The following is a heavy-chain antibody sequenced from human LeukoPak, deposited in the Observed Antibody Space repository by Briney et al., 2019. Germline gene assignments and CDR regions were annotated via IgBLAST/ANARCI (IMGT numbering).Heavy chain of an antibody. CDR2: IGTAGDT. J-gene: IGHJ4*02. CDR3: ARSAYGEYYFDY. D-gene: IGHD4-17*01. V-gene: IGHV3-13*04. Sequence: GGSLRLSCAASGLTFSSYDMHWVRQATGQGLEWVSAIGTAGDTYYPGSVKGRFTISRENAKNSLYLQMNSLRAGDTAVYYCARSAYGEYYFDYWGQGTLVTVSS. CDR1: GLTFSSYD.